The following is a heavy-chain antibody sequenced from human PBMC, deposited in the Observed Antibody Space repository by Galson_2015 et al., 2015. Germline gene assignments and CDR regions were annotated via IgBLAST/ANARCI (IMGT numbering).Heavy chain of an antibody. D-gene: IGHD2-2*01. J-gene: IGHJ4*02. CDR1: GGSISSGGYY. V-gene: IGHV4-31*03. CDR3: ARGGGYCSSTSCYRSVNFDY. CDR2: IYYSGST. Sequence: TLSLTCTVSGGSISSGGYYWSWIRQHPGKGLEWIGYIYYSGSTYYNPSLKSRVTISVDTSKNQFSLKLSSVTAADTAVYYCARGGGYCSSTSCYRSVNFDYWGQGTLVTVSS.